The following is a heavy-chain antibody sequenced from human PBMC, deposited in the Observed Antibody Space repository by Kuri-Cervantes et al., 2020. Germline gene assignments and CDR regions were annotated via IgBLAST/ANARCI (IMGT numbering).Heavy chain of an antibody. V-gene: IGHV3-7*01. CDR1: GLTFSSYA. Sequence: GESLKISCAASGLTFSSYAMSWVRQAPGKGLEWVANIKQDGSEKYYVDSVKGRFTISRDNAKNSLYLQMNSLRAEDTAVCLCARDSPNYYYYYMDVWGKGTTVTVSS. J-gene: IGHJ6*03. CDR3: ARDSPNYYYYYMDV. CDR2: IKQDGSEK.